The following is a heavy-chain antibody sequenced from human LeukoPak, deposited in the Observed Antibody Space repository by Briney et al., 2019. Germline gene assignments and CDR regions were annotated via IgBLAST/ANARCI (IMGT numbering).Heavy chain of an antibody. CDR2: VTPDFGTA. D-gene: IGHD3-10*01. Sequence: SVKVSCKASGGTFSNYAITWVRQAPGQGLEWMGGVTPDFGTAIYAQQLRGRLTITADRFTSTAYMELSSLRSGDTAVYFCAAEVAYNYGWAHDYWGQGTRVTVSS. J-gene: IGHJ4*02. CDR3: AAEVAYNYGWAHDY. V-gene: IGHV1-69*06. CDR1: GGTFSNYA.